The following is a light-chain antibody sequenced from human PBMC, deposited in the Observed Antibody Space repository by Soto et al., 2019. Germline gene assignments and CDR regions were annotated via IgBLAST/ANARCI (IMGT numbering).Light chain of an antibody. J-gene: IGLJ7*01. Sequence: QSVLTQPPSASGSPGQSVTISCTGTFNDVGGYSYVSWYQQHPGKTPKLMIYEVSNRPSGVSHRFSGSKSGNTASLTISGLQTEDEADYYCSSFSSITREVFGGGTQLTVL. CDR3: SSFSSITREV. V-gene: IGLV2-14*01. CDR2: EVS. CDR1: FNDVGGYSY.